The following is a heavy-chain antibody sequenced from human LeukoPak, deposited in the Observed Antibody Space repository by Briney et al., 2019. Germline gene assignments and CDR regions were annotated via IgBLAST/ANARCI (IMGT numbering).Heavy chain of an antibody. CDR2: NNSDGSST. D-gene: IGHD1-26*01. CDR1: GFTFSSYE. V-gene: IGHV3-74*01. Sequence: GGSLRLSCAASGFTFSSYEMNWVRQAPGKGLVWVSRNNSDGSSTSYADSVKGRFTISRDNAKNTLYLQMNSLRAEDTAVYYCATPRGSGSYLAFDYWGQGTLVTVSS. J-gene: IGHJ4*02. CDR3: ATPRGSGSYLAFDY.